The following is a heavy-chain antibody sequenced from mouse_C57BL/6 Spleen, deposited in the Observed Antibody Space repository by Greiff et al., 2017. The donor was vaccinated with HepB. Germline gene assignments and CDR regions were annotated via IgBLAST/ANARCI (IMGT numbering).Heavy chain of an antibody. Sequence: EVKLVESGGDLVKPGGSLKLSCAASGFTFSSYGMSWVRQTPDKRLEWVATISSGGSYTYYPDSVKGRFTISRDNAKNTLYLQMSSLKSEDTAMYYCARVQGAMDYWGQGTSVTVSS. CDR3: ARVQGAMDY. CDR1: GFTFSSYG. CDR2: ISSGGSYT. V-gene: IGHV5-6*01. J-gene: IGHJ4*01. D-gene: IGHD2-14*01.